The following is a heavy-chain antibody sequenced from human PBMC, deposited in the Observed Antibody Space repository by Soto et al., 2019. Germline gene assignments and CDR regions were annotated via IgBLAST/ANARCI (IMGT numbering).Heavy chain of an antibody. J-gene: IGHJ4*02. D-gene: IGHD3-22*01. CDR2: VVPILGVA. CDR1: GGSFTSFT. V-gene: IGHV1-69*08. Sequence: QVQLVQSGAEVKKPGSSVTVSCEASGGSFTSFTISWVRQAPGQGFEWMGRVVPILGVANYAQRFQDRVTMTADRSTNTAYMELSGLTSEDTAVYYCVRDWRNSGNSDDYWGQGTLVIVSS. CDR3: VRDWRNSGNSDDY.